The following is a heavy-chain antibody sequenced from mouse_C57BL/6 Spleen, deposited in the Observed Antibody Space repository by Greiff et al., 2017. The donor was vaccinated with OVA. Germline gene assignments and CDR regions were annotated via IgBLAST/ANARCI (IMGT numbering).Heavy chain of an antibody. J-gene: IGHJ4*01. V-gene: IGHV1-26*01. CDR3: ADLLWGAMDY. Sequence: VQLQQSGPELVKPGASVKISCKASGYTFTDYYMNWVKQSHGKSLEWIGDINPNNGGTSYNQKFKGKATLTVDKSSSTAYMELRSLTSEDSAVYYCADLLWGAMDYWGQGTSVTVSS. CDR1: GYTFTDYY. CDR2: INPNNGGT. D-gene: IGHD2-1*01.